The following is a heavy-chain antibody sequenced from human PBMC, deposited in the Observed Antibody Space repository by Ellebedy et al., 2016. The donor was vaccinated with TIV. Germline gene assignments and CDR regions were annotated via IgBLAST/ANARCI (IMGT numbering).Heavy chain of an antibody. Sequence: SETLSLTCTVSGGSISSYYWSWIRQPPGKGLEWIGYIYYSGSTNYNPSLKSRVTISVDTSKNQFSLKLSSVTAADTAVYYCAREDYCSGGSCYNGYFDLWGRGTLVTVSS. V-gene: IGHV4-59*12. CDR1: GGSISSYY. J-gene: IGHJ2*01. D-gene: IGHD2-15*01. CDR2: IYYSGST. CDR3: AREDYCSGGSCYNGYFDL.